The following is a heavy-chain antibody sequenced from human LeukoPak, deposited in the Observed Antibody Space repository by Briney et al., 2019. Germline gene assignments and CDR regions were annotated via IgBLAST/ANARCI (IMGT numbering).Heavy chain of an antibody. D-gene: IGHD4-17*01. Sequence: GRSLRLSCAASGFTFSSYWMHWVRHAPGKGLVWVSRINDDGSSTNYADSVKGRFTISRDNAKNTLYLQMNSLRAEDRAVYYCARDLQATVTTKGWGFDLWGRGTLVTVSS. J-gene: IGHJ2*01. V-gene: IGHV3-74*01. CDR1: GFTFSSYW. CDR3: ARDLQATVTTKGWGFDL. CDR2: INDDGSST.